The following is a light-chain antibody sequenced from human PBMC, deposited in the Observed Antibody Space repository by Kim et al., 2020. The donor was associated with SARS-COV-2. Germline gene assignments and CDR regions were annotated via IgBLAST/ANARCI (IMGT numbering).Light chain of an antibody. CDR2: GAS. CDR1: QDIRSD. CDR3: LQHNSYPIT. Sequence: DIQMTQSPSSLSASVGDRVTITCRASQDIRSDLGWYQQKPGKGPKRLIYGASSLQSGVPSKFSGSGSGTEFTLTISSLQPEDFATYYCLQHNSYPITFGQGTRLEIK. J-gene: IGKJ5*01. V-gene: IGKV1-17*01.